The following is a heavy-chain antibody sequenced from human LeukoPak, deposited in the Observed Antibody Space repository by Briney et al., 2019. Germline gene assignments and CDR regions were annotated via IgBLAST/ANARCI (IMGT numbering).Heavy chain of an antibody. CDR1: GGSISSGGYY. Sequence: SQTLPLTCTVSGGSISSGGYYWSWIRQRPGKGLEWIGYIYYSGSTYYNPSLKSRVTISVDTSKNQFSLKLSSVTAADTAVYYCARDQKGSSGWYFDYWGQGTLVTVSS. CDR2: IYYSGST. V-gene: IGHV4-31*03. J-gene: IGHJ4*02. D-gene: IGHD6-19*01. CDR3: ARDQKGSSGWYFDY.